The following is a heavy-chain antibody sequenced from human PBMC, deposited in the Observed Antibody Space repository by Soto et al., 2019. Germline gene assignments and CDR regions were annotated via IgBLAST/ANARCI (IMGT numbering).Heavy chain of an antibody. V-gene: IGHV3-21*01. D-gene: IGHD2-2*01. CDR3: ARDHDSAIFDY. CDR1: GFTFSSYS. Sequence: GGSLRLSCAASGFTFSSYSMNWVRQAPGKGLEWVSSISSSSSYIYYADSVKGRFTISRDNAKDSLYLQMNSLRAEDTAVYYCARDHDSAIFDYWGQGTLVTVSS. J-gene: IGHJ4*02. CDR2: ISSSSSYI.